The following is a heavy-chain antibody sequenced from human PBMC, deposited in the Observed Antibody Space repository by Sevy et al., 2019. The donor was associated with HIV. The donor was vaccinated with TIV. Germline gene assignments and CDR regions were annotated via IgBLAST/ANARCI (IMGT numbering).Heavy chain of an antibody. V-gene: IGHV3-21*01. D-gene: IGHD1-26*01. J-gene: IGHJ4*02. CDR1: GFTFSSYS. CDR2: ISRSSSYI. Sequence: GGSLRLSCAASGFTFSSYSMNWVRQAPGKGLEWVSSISRSSSYIYHADSVKARFTISRDNAKNSLHLQMNSLRAEDTAVYYCARWDADRRWYFDYWGQGILVTVSS. CDR3: ARWDADRRWYFDY.